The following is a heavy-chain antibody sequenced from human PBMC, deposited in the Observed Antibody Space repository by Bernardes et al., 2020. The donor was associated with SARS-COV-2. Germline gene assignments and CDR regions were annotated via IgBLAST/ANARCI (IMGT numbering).Heavy chain of an antibody. J-gene: IGHJ2*01. CDR1: GFTFSSYA. D-gene: IGHD3-22*01. CDR3: AKDRITMIVVVIPPDWYFDL. V-gene: IGHV3-23*01. Sequence: GGSLRLSCAASGFTFSSYAMSWVRQAPGKGLEWVSGISGSGGSTYYADSVKGRFTISRDNSKNTLYLQMNSLRAEDTAVYYCAKDRITMIVVVIPPDWYFDLWGRGTLVTVSS. CDR2: ISGSGGST.